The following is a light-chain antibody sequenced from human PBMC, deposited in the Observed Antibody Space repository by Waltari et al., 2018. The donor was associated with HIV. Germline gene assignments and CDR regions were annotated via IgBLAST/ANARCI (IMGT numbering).Light chain of an antibody. Sequence: DIPMTQSPSTLSASVGDRVTITCRASATISTSLAWYQQKPGKTPKLLIYKASTLESGVPSRFSGGGSGTEFTLTINNLQPDDFATYCCQHYNIYPWTFGQGTKVEIK. V-gene: IGKV1-5*03. CDR3: QHYNIYPWT. CDR1: ATISTS. CDR2: KAS. J-gene: IGKJ1*01.